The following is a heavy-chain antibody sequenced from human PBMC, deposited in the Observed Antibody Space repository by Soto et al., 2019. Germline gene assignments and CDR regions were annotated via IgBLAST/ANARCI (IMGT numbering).Heavy chain of an antibody. J-gene: IGHJ4*02. Sequence: PGGSLRLSCAASGVPFSSYGMHWVRQAPGKGLEWVAVISYDGSNKYYADSVKGRFTISRDNSKNTLYLQMNSLRAEDTAVYYCAKDPDYGDYMDYWGQGTLVTVSS. CDR3: AKDPDYGDYMDY. CDR1: GVPFSSYG. CDR2: ISYDGSNK. V-gene: IGHV3-30*18. D-gene: IGHD4-17*01.